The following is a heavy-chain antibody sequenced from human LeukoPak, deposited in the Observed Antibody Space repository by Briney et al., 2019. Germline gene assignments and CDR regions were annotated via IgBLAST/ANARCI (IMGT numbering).Heavy chain of an antibody. CDR1: GYTFTGYY. D-gene: IGHD3-10*01. CDR3: ARGPAQYYYGSGSYYPAGRGYYYYMDV. CDR2: INPNSGGT. V-gene: IGHV1-2*02. Sequence: ASVKVSCKASGYTFTGYYMHWVRQAPGQGLEWMGWINPNSGGTNYAQKFQGRVTMTRDTSISTAYMELSRLRSDDTAVYYCARGPAQYYYGSGSYYPAGRGYYYYMDVWGKGTTVTVSS. J-gene: IGHJ6*03.